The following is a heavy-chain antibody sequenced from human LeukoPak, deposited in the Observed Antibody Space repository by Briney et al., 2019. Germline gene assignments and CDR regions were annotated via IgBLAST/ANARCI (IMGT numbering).Heavy chain of an antibody. D-gene: IGHD6-6*01. CDR3: ARGVIAARGNDFDY. J-gene: IGHJ4*02. CDR2: VSSSGST. V-gene: IGHV4-4*07. CDR1: GDSISYFY. Sequence: SETLSLTCSVSGDSISYFYWSWIRQAAGKGLEWIGRVSSSGSTDYNASLKSRVTMSVDTSNNQLSLKVISVTAADTAVYYCARGVIAARGNDFDYWGQGTLVTVSS.